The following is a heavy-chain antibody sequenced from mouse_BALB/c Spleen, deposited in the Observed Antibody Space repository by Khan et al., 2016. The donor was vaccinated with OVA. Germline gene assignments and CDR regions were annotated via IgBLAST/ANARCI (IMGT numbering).Heavy chain of an antibody. J-gene: IGHJ2*01. CDR3: AREEALYYFDY. CDR2: IYPGTDNT. Sequence: QVQLKESGAELVRPGASVKLSCKTSGYIFTSYWIHWIQQRSGQGLEWIAKIYPGTDNTYYNEKLKDKATLTADKSSSTAYMQLSSLKSEDSAVYFGAREEALYYFDYWGQGTTLTVSS. D-gene: IGHD3-2*02. CDR1: GYIFTSYW. V-gene: IGHV1S132*01.